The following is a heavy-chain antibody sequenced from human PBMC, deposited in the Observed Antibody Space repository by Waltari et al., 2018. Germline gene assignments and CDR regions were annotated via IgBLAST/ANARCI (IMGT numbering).Heavy chain of an antibody. CDR2: SIPILGIA. Sequence: QVQLVQSGAEVKKPGSSVKVSCKASGGTFSSYTISWVRQAPGQGLEWMGRSIPILGIANYAQKFQGRVTITADKSTSTAYMELSSLRSEDTAVYYCARGDYYYDSSGPDYWGQGTLVTVSS. D-gene: IGHD3-22*01. CDR1: GGTFSSYT. J-gene: IGHJ4*02. CDR3: ARGDYYYDSSGPDY. V-gene: IGHV1-69*02.